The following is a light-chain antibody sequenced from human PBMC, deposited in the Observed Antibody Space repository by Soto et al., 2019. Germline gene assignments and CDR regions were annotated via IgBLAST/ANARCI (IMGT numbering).Light chain of an antibody. Sequence: QSVLTQPPSVSAAPGQKVTISCSGSRSNIGNNYVSWYQQLPGTAPKLLIYENNKRPSGIPDRFSGSKSGTSATLGITGLQTGDEADYYCGTWDSGLSAVFGGGNKVTVL. CDR1: RSNIGNNY. J-gene: IGLJ3*02. CDR3: GTWDSGLSAV. V-gene: IGLV1-51*02. CDR2: ENN.